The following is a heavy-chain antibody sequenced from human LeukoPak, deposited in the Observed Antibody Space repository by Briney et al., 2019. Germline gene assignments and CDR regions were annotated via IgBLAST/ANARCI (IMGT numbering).Heavy chain of an antibody. CDR1: GFTSSSYS. D-gene: IGHD4-17*01. J-gene: IGHJ4*02. CDR3: AKELTTERTPGVDS. V-gene: IGHV3-23*01. Sequence: GGSLRLSCTASGFTSSSYSMSWVRQGPGTGLEWVSAISGSGDTTFYADSVKGRFTISRDNSKKTLYLQVNSLRAEDTAVYFCAKELTTERTPGVDSWGQGTLVTVSS. CDR2: ISGSGDTT.